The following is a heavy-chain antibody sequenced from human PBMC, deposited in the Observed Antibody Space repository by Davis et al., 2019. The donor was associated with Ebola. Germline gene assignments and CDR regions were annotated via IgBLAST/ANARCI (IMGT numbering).Heavy chain of an antibody. CDR2: IWYAGINK. CDR1: GFTFSSYG. J-gene: IGHJ4*02. V-gene: IGHV3-33*01. Sequence: GGSLRLSCAASGFTFSSYGMHWVRQAPGKGLEWVAVIWYAGINKYYADSVKGRFTINTDNSKNTPYLQMNSLRAEDTAVYYCARESGSYYLDPGFGYWGQGTLVTVSS. D-gene: IGHD1-26*01. CDR3: ARESGSYYLDPGFGY.